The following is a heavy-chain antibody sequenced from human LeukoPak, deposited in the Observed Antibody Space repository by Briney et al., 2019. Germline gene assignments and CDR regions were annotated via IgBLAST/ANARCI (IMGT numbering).Heavy chain of an antibody. V-gene: IGHV4-34*01. CDR2: INHSGST. D-gene: IGHD5-24*01. CDR3: ARGRDDYNFAY. CDR1: GGSFSGFH. Sequence: SSETLSLTCAVYGGSFSGFHWTWIRQPPGKGLEWIGEINHSGSTNYNPSLRSRVTISVDTSKNQFSLKLFSVTAADTAVYYYARGRDDYNFAYWGQGTLVTVSS. J-gene: IGHJ4*02.